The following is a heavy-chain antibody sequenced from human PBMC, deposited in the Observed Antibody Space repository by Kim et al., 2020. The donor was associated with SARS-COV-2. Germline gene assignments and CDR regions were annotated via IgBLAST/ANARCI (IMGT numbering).Heavy chain of an antibody. D-gene: IGHD6-13*01. J-gene: IGHJ4*02. CDR2: IKNDGSDT. Sequence: GGSLRLSCAASGFTFSRHWMHWVRQAPGKGLEWVSRIKNDGSDTNYADSVKCRFTISRDNAKNTLYLHMDSLRVEDTAVYYCTRVRFSGGWYRGDYFDSWGQGTLVTVSA. V-gene: IGHV3-74*01. CDR1: GFTFSRHW. CDR3: TRVRFSGGWYRGDYFDS.